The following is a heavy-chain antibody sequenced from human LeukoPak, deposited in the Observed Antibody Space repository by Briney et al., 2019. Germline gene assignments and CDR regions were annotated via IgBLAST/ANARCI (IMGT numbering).Heavy chain of an antibody. J-gene: IGHJ4*02. D-gene: IGHD6-13*01. CDR1: GGSISSSSYY. Sequence: SETLSLTCTVSGGSISSSSYYWGWIRQPPGKGLEWIGSIYYSGSTYYNPSLKGRVTISVDTSKNQFSLKLSSVTAADTAVYYCARHFGIAAAGTILKFDYWGQGTLVTVSS. CDR2: IYYSGST. V-gene: IGHV4-39*01. CDR3: ARHFGIAAAGTILKFDY.